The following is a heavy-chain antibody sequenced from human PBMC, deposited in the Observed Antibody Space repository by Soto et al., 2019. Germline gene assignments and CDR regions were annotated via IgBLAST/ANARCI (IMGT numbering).Heavy chain of an antibody. CDR3: ARHYCSGGSCYFGYYYYMDV. CDR2: IYPGDSDT. Sequence: GASVKISCKGSGYSFTSYWIGWVRQMPGKGLEWMGIIYPGDSDTRYSPSFQGQVTISADKSISTAYLQWSSLKASDTAMYYCARHYCSGGSCYFGYYYYMDVWGKGTTVTVSS. D-gene: IGHD2-15*01. CDR1: GYSFTSYW. V-gene: IGHV5-51*01. J-gene: IGHJ6*03.